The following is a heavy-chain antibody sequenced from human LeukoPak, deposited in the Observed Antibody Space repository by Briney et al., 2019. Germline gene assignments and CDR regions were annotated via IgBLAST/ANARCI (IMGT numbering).Heavy chain of an antibody. CDR3: ARVGGYSSGWFGREDAFDI. CDR2: INHSGST. D-gene: IGHD6-19*01. Sequence: SETLSLTCAVYGGSFSGYYWSWIRQPPGKGLEWIGEINHSGSTNYNPSLKSRVTISVDTSKNQFSLKLSSVTAADTAVYYCARVGGYSSGWFGREDAFDIWGQGTMVTVSS. J-gene: IGHJ3*02. CDR1: GGSFSGYY. V-gene: IGHV4-34*01.